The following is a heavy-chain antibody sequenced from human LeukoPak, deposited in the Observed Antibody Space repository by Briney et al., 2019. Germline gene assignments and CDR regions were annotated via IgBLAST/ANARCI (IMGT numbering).Heavy chain of an antibody. CDR1: GFTFSSYE. Sequence: GGSLRLSCAASGFTFSSYEMNWVRQAPGKGLEWVSYISSSGSTIYYADSVKGRFTISRDNAENSLYLQMNSLRAEDTAVYYCARDSYYYDSSGYPLDYWGQGTLVTVSS. CDR2: ISSSGSTI. CDR3: ARDSYYYDSSGYPLDY. V-gene: IGHV3-48*03. D-gene: IGHD3-22*01. J-gene: IGHJ4*02.